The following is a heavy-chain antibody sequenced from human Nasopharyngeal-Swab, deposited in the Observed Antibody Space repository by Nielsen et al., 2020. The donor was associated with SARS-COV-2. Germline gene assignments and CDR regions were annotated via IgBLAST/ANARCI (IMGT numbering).Heavy chain of an antibody. V-gene: IGHV4-34*01. CDR1: GGSFSCYY. CDR2: INHSGST. J-gene: IGHJ4*02. CDR3: ARLDYYYGSGSYRY. D-gene: IGHD3-10*01. Sequence: SQTHALTRAVYGGSFSCYYWSWIRQPPGKGLEWIGEINHSGSTNYNPSLKSRVTISVDTSKNQFSLKLSSVTAADTAVYYCARLDYYYGSGSYRYWGQGTLVTVSS.